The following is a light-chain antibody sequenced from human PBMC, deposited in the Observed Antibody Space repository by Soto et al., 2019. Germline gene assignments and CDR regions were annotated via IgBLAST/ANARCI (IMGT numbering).Light chain of an antibody. CDR1: QSLLHSNVYNY. J-gene: IGKJ5*01. V-gene: IGKV2-28*01. CDR2: LGS. Sequence: DIVMTQSPLSLPVTPGEPASISCRSSQSLLHSNVYNYLDWYLQKPGQSPQLLIYLGSNRASGVPDRFSRSGSGTDFTLKISRVEAEDVGVYYCMQALPTPTFGQGTRLEIK. CDR3: MQALPTPT.